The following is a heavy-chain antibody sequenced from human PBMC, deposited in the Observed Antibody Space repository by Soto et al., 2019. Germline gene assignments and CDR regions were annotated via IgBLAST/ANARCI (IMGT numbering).Heavy chain of an antibody. V-gene: IGHV4-31*03. CDR2: MYYSGST. CDR1: GGSISSGGYY. J-gene: IGHJ4*02. D-gene: IGHD6-13*01. Sequence: SETLSLTCTVSGGSISSGGYYWSWIRQHPGKGLEWIGYMYYSGSTYYNPSLKSRLTISVDTSKNQFTLQLTSVTVADTAVYYCTTSNGNAWYTYWGPVTHATVSS. CDR3: TTSNGNAWYTY.